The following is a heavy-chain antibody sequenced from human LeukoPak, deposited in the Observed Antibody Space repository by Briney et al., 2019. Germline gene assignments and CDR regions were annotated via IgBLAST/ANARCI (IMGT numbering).Heavy chain of an antibody. V-gene: IGHV3-74*01. CDR3: VSFYETY. Sequence: GGSLRLSCATSGNYWMHWVRQAPGKGLVWVSHINGDGSWTTYADSVKGRFTISKDNAKNTVYLQMNNLRAEDTAVYYCVSFYETYWGRGTLVTVSS. J-gene: IGHJ4*02. CDR2: INGDGSWT. CDR1: GNYW. D-gene: IGHD2-2*01.